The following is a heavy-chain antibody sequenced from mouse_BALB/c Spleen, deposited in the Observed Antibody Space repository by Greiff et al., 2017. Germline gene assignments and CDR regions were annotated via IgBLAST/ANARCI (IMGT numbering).Heavy chain of an antibody. J-gene: IGHJ4*01. V-gene: IGHV2-9*02. CDR2: IWAGGST. CDR1: GFSLTSYG. D-gene: IGHD2-1*01. Sequence: MKLMESGPGLVAPSQSLSITCTVSGFSLTSYGVHWVRQPPGKGLEWLGVIWAGGSTNYNSALMSRLSISKDNSKSQVFLKMNSLQTDDTAMYYCARGNYEYYAMDYWGQGTSVTVSS. CDR3: ARGNYEYYAMDY.